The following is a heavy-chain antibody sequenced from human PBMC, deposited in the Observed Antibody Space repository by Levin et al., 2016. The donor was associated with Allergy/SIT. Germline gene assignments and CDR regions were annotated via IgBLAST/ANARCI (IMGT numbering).Heavy chain of an antibody. V-gene: IGHV4-59*01. D-gene: IGHD1-1*01. CDR1: GGSISNYY. CDR3: ARGGTTETTSYGVDV. Sequence: GSLRLSCTVSGGSISNYYWNWIRQAPGKGLEWIGYIYYSGSANYNPSLKSRVTISVDTSKNQFSLQLSSVTAADTAVYYCARGGTTETTSYGVDVWGLGTTVTVSS. CDR2: IYYSGSA. J-gene: IGHJ6*02.